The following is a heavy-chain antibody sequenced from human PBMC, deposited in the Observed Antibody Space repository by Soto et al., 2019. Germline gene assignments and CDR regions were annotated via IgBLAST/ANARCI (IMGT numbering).Heavy chain of an antibody. Sequence: SETLSLTCTVSGGSLSSYYWSWIRRPPGMGLEWIASISYSGTTNYNSSLKSRVTISIDTSKNQFSLKLNSVTAADTAVYYCAREGYHFGPFDYWGQGALVT. V-gene: IGHV4-59*01. CDR1: GGSLSSYY. D-gene: IGHD5-18*01. CDR3: AREGYHFGPFDY. CDR2: ISYSGTT. J-gene: IGHJ4*02.